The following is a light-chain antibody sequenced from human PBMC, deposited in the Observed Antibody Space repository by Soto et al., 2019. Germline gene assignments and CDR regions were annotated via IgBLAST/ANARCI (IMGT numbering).Light chain of an antibody. Sequence: QPVLAQPPSASGTPGQRVTISCSGSSSNIGSNFVYWYQQLPGTAPKLLIYRNNPRPSGVPDRFSGSKSGTSASLAISGLRSEDEADYYCASWDDSLSAYVFGTGTKLTVL. CDR3: ASWDDSLSAYV. CDR2: RNN. CDR1: SSNIGSNF. V-gene: IGLV1-47*01. J-gene: IGLJ1*01.